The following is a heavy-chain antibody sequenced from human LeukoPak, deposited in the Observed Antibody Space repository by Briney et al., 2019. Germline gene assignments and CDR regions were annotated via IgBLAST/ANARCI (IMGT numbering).Heavy chain of an antibody. CDR1: GLTCSSYS. CDR2: ICSSSSYI. J-gene: IGHJ4*01. CDR3: AHWDSHGY. D-gene: IGHD1/OR15-1a*01. V-gene: IGHV3-21*01. Sequence: PGGPLRLSCAASGLTCSSYSMHWVRHAPGKGLEGVSSICSSSSYIYSADSVKGRFTISRDKAKNSLYLQMNSLRAKDTAMYYCAHWDSHGYSGHGALVSVSS.